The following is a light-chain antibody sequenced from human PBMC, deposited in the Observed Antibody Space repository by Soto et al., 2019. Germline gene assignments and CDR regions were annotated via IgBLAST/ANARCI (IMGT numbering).Light chain of an antibody. Sequence: QSVLTQPRAVSGSPGQSVTISCTGTSSDIGGYNYVSWYQQHPGKAPKLMIYDVSKRPSGVPDRFSGSRSGITASLTISGLQAEDEADYYCSSYTSSSFYVFGTGTKVTVL. CDR2: DVS. V-gene: IGLV2-11*01. CDR1: SSDIGGYNY. CDR3: SSYTSSSFYV. J-gene: IGLJ1*01.